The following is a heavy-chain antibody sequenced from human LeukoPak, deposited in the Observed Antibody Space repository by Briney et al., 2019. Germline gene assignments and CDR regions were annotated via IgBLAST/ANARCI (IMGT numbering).Heavy chain of an antibody. Sequence: PGGSLRLSCVASGFTFSSYGMNWVRQAPGKGLEWVAFIRYDGSNEYYADSVKGRFTISRDNSKNTLFLQMNSLRAEDTAVYYCAKHSGAGTYMGTFDYWGQGTLVTVSS. J-gene: IGHJ4*02. CDR2: IRYDGSNE. CDR3: AKHSGAGTYMGTFDY. V-gene: IGHV3-30*02. D-gene: IGHD3-10*01. CDR1: GFTFSSYG.